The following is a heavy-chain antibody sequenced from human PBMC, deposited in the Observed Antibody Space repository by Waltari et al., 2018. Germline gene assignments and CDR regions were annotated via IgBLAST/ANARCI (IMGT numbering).Heavy chain of an antibody. Sequence: QVQLVQSGAEVKRPGASVKVSCKASGYIFVDYYLHWVRQAPGKGPECLGWCGANIGDTNYAEKFQGRVSMTRDTSINTVYLELSRLTFDDTAVYYCARDLAGSQGRAYDVWGQGTMVTVSS. CDR1: GYIFVDYY. D-gene: IGHD3-10*01. V-gene: IGHV1-2*02. CDR2: CGANIGDT. CDR3: ARDLAGSQGRAYDV. J-gene: IGHJ3*01.